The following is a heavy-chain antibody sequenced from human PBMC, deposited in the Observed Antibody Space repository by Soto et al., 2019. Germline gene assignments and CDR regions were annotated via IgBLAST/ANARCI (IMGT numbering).Heavy chain of an antibody. J-gene: IGHJ4*02. CDR1: GFTFSSYS. Sequence: GGSLRLSCAASGFTFSSYSMNWVRQAPGKGLEWVSSISSSSSYIYYADSVKGRFTISRDNAKNSLYLQMNSLRAEDTAVYYCARGSWEVYNWNQGDYWGQGTLVTVSS. V-gene: IGHV3-21*01. CDR3: ARGSWEVYNWNQGDY. CDR2: ISSSSSYI. D-gene: IGHD1-20*01.